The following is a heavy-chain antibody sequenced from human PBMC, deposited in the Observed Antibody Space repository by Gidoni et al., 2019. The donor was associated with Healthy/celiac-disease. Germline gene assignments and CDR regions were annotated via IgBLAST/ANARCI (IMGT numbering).Heavy chain of an antibody. J-gene: IGHJ6*03. V-gene: IGHV4-34*01. D-gene: IGHD3-16*02. CDR1: GGSFSGYY. CDR2: INHSGST. Sequence: GLLKPSETLSLTCAVYGGSFSGYYWSWIRQPPGKGLEWIGEINHSGSTNYNPSLKRRVTISVDTSKNQFSLKLSSVTAADTAVYYCARGAQYYDYVWGSYRTGYYYYYYMDVWGKGTTVTVSS. CDR3: ARGAQYYDYVWGSYRTGYYYYYYMDV.